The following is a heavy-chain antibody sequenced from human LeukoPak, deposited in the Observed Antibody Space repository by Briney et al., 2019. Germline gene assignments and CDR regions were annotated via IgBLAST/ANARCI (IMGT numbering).Heavy chain of an antibody. CDR1: GDSISSYY. CDR2: IYYSGST. CDR3: ARGGLYYDSY. Sequence: PSETLSLTCTVSGDSISSYYWSWIRQPPGKGLEWIGYIYYSGSTNYNPSLKSRVTISVDTSKNQFSLKLSSVTAADAVVYYCARGGLYYDSYWGQGTLVTVSS. D-gene: IGHD3-3*01. V-gene: IGHV4-59*01. J-gene: IGHJ4*02.